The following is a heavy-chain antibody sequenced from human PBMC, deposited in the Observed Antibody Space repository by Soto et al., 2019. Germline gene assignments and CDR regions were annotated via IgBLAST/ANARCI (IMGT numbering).Heavy chain of an antibody. CDR3: ARGQVYLYYYYGMDV. V-gene: IGHV4-34*01. Sequence: SETLSLTCAVYGGSFSGYYWSWIRQPPGKGLEWIGEINHSGSTNYNPSLKSRVTISVDTSKNQFSLKLSSVTAADTAVYYCARGQVYLYYYYGMDVWGQGTTVTVSS. J-gene: IGHJ6*02. CDR2: INHSGST. D-gene: IGHD2-8*01. CDR1: GGSFSGYY.